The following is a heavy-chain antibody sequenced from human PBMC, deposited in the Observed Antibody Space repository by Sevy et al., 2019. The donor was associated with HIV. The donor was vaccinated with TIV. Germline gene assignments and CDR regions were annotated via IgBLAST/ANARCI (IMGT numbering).Heavy chain of an antibody. CDR2: ISPSGNNI. J-gene: IGHJ4*02. CDR3: ARIPSLYGSAY. V-gene: IGHV3-48*03. CDR1: GFPFSSYE. Sequence: GGSLRLSCAASGFPFSSYEMHWVRQAPGKGLEWVSKISPSGNNIKYADSVQGRLTISRDNDKNSLYLEMNSLRAEDTAVYCCARIPSLYGSAYWGQGTLVTVSS. D-gene: IGHD3-10*01.